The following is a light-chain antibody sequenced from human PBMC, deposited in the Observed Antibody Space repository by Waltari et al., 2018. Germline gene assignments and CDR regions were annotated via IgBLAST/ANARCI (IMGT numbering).Light chain of an antibody. CDR2: ANT. V-gene: IGLV1-51*01. Sequence: QSVLTQPPSVSAAPGQKVTISCSGRSSNIGNNYVSWYQQLPGKAPKLLIYANTTRPSGIPNRFSRSKSETSATLGITGIQTGDEADYYCGAWDSSLSVYVFGTGTKVTV. CDR1: SSNIGNNY. CDR3: GAWDSSLSVYV. J-gene: IGLJ1*01.